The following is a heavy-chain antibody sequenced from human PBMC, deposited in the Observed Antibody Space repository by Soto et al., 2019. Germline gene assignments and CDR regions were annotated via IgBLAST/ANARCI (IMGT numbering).Heavy chain of an antibody. CDR1: GFTFSSYS. CDR2: ISSSSSTI. CDR3: ARTQGVVAATSFNWFDP. D-gene: IGHD2-15*01. V-gene: IGHV3-48*01. Sequence: EVQLVESGGGLVQPGGSLRLSCAASGFTFSSYSMNWVRQAPGKGLEWVSYISSSSSTIYYADSVKGRFTISRDNAKNSLYLQMNSLRAEDTAVHYCARTQGVVAATSFNWFDPWGQGTLVTVSS. J-gene: IGHJ5*02.